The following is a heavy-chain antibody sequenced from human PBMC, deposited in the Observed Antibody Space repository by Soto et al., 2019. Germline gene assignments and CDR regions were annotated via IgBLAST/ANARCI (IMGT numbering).Heavy chain of an antibody. CDR1: GYTFTSYG. CDR3: AGADCSGGSCYSFY. Sequence: GASVKVSCKASGYTFTSYGISWVRQAPGQGLEWMGWISAYNGNTNYAQKLQGRVTMTTDTSTSTAYMELRSLRSDDTAVYDCAGADCSGGSCYSFYWGQRTLVTVS. J-gene: IGHJ4*02. D-gene: IGHD2-15*01. CDR2: ISAYNGNT. V-gene: IGHV1-18*01.